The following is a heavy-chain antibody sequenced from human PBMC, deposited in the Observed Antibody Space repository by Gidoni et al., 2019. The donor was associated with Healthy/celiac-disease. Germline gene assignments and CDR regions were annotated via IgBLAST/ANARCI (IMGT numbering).Heavy chain of an antibody. Sequence: QVQLVQSGAEVKKPGSSVKVSCKASGGTFSSYAISWVRQAPGQGLEWMGRIIPILGIANYAQKFQGRVTITADKSTSTAYMELSSLRSEDTAVYYCARAQGAYYDFWSGYYSFDYWGQGTLVPSPQ. CDR3: ARAQGAYYDFWSGYYSFDY. D-gene: IGHD3-3*01. CDR1: GGTFSSYA. J-gene: IGHJ4*02. V-gene: IGHV1-69*09. CDR2: IIPILGIA.